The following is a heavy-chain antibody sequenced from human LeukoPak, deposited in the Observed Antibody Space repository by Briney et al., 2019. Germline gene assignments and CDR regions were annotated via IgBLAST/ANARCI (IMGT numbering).Heavy chain of an antibody. CDR2: INHSGST. CDR3: ARYGGKITGFDY. CDR1: GGSFSGYY. Sequence: SETLSLTCAVYGGSFSGYYWSWIRQPPGKGLEWIGEINHSGSTNYNPSLKSRVTISVDTSKNQFSLKLSSVTAADTAVYYCARYGGKITGFDYWGQGTLVTVSS. V-gene: IGHV4-34*01. D-gene: IGHD2-15*01. J-gene: IGHJ4*02.